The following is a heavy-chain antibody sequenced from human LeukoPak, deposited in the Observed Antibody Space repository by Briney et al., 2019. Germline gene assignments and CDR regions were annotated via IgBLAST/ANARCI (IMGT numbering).Heavy chain of an antibody. CDR2: ISYDGSNK. J-gene: IGHJ4*02. V-gene: IGHV3-30-3*01. CDR3: ARENDQGFDY. Sequence: GGSLRLSYAASGFTFSSYAMHWVRQAPGKGLEWVAVISYDGSNKYYADSVKGRFTISRDNSKNTLYLQMNSLRAEDTAVYYCARENDQGFDYWGQGTLVTVSS. CDR1: GFTFSSYA. D-gene: IGHD3-16*01.